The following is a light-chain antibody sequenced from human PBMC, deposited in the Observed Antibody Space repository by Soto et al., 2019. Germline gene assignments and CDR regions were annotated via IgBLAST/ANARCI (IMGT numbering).Light chain of an antibody. CDR3: MQALQTPRT. CDR2: LGY. J-gene: IGKJ1*01. V-gene: IGKV2-28*01. CDR1: QSLLHSTGYNF. Sequence: DIVMTQSPLSLPVTPGESASISCRSSQSLLHSTGYNFLDWYLQKPGQSPQLLIYLGYNRASGVSARFSGSGSGTDFTLKISRVGAADVGVYYCMQALQTPRTFGQGTKL.